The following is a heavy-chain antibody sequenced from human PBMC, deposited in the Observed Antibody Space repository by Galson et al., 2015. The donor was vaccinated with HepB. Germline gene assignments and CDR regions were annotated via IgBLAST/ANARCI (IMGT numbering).Heavy chain of an antibody. CDR2: IYPSDSDT. D-gene: IGHD3-9*01. CDR1: GYSFATYW. CDR3: VRQTTLTGLD. J-gene: IGHJ4*02. V-gene: IGHV5-51*01. Sequence: QSGAEVKKPGESLKISCKGFGYSFATYWIGWVRQMPGKGLEWMGIIYPSDSDTRYSPSFQGQVTISADKSTSTAYLQWGSLKASDTAMYYCVRQTTLTGLDWGQGTLVTVSS.